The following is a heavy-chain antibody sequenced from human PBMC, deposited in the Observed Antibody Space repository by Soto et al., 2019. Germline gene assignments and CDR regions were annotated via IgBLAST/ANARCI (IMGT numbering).Heavy chain of an antibody. CDR2: VGGNGGTT. J-gene: IGHJ4*02. CDR3: AKEGYDNSGHYALEDY. CDR1: GFTFSSFA. D-gene: IGHD3-22*01. Sequence: GGSLRLSCAASGFTFSSFAMSWVRQAPGKGLEWVSVVGGNGGTTYYADSVKGRFTISRDNSKNTLYLQMNSLRAEDTAVYYCAKEGYDNSGHYALEDYWRQGTRVTVSS. V-gene: IGHV3-23*01.